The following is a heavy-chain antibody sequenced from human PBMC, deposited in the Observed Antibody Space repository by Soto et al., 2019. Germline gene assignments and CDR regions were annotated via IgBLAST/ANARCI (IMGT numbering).Heavy chain of an antibody. CDR2: IYWNDDK. CDR1: GFSLSTSGVG. CDR3: AHRPSGWYLFDY. D-gene: IGHD6-19*01. Sequence: SGPTLVNPTQTLTLTCTFSGFSLSTSGVGVGWIRQPPGKALEWLALIYWNDDKRYSPSLKSRLTITKDTSKNQVALTMTNMDPVDTATYYCAHRPSGWYLFDYWGQGTLVTVSS. J-gene: IGHJ4*02. V-gene: IGHV2-5*01.